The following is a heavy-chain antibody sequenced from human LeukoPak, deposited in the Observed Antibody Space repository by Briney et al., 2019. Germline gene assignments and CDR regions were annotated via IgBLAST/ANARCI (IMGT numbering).Heavy chain of an antibody. CDR3: ARQVRGDNWFDP. Sequence: SETLSLTCTVSGGSISSSSYYWGWIRQPPGKGLEGIGSIYYSGSTYYNPSLKSRVTISVDTSKNQFSLKLSSVTAADTAVYYCARQVRGDNWFDPWGQGTLVTVSS. J-gene: IGHJ5*02. D-gene: IGHD3-10*01. CDR2: IYYSGST. V-gene: IGHV4-39*01. CDR1: GGSISSSSYY.